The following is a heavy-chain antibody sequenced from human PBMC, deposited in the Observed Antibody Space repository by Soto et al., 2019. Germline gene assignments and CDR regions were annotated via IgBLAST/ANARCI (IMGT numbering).Heavy chain of an antibody. D-gene: IGHD6-13*01. CDR2: IYGDDGK. CDR1: GFSLSTSGVA. J-gene: IGHJ4*02. V-gene: IGHV2-5*02. CDR3: APRQGSRFYS. Sequence: QITLKESGPPLVKPTQTLTLTCTFSGFSLSTSGVAVGWIRQPPGEALEWLALIYGDDGKRYSPSLTPRPTIXQDTSKNEVVLTMTTMDSVHTATYYCAPRQGSRFYSWGQGTLVTVSS.